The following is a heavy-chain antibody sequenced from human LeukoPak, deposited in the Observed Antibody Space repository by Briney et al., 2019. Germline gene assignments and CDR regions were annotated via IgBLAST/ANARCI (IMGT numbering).Heavy chain of an antibody. J-gene: IGHJ5*02. D-gene: IGHD6-19*01. CDR2: IYPDDSDT. Sequence: GESLKISSKGSGYSFTGYWIGWVRQMPGKGLEWMGSIYPDDSDTRYSPSFQGQVTISADKSISTAYLQWSSLKASDTAMYYCARLDGWYGRRGNWFDPWGQGTLVTVSS. CDR3: ARLDGWYGRRGNWFDP. CDR1: GYSFTGYW. V-gene: IGHV5-51*01.